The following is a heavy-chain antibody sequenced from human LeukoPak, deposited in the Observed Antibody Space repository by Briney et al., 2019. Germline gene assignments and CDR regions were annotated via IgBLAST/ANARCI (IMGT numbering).Heavy chain of an antibody. CDR2: IYHSGST. CDR1: GYSISSGYY. Sequence: SETLSLTCTVSGYSISSGYYWGWIRQPPGKGLEWIGSIYHSGSTYYNPSLKSRVTISVDTSKNQFSLKLSSVTAADTAVYYCALYGGNSSWGQGTLVTVSS. CDR3: ALYGGNSS. J-gene: IGHJ5*02. V-gene: IGHV4-38-2*02. D-gene: IGHD4-23*01.